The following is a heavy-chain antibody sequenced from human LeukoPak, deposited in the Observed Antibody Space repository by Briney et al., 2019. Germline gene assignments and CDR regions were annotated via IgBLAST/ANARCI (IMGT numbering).Heavy chain of an antibody. CDR2: IKQDGSEK. CDR1: GFTFSSYW. CDR3: ARAQWFGELFPDAFDI. D-gene: IGHD3-10*01. V-gene: IGHV3-7*01. Sequence: PGGSLRLSCAASGFTFSSYWMSWVRQAPGKGLEWVANIKQDGSEKYYVDSVKGRFTISRDNAKNSLYLQMNSLRAEDTAVYYCARAQWFGELFPDAFDIWAKGQWSPSLQ. J-gene: IGHJ3*02.